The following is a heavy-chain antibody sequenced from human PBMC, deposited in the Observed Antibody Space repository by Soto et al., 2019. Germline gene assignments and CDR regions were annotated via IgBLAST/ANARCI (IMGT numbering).Heavy chain of an antibody. V-gene: IGHV4-39*01. CDR1: GDDITGDHFY. J-gene: IGHJ4*02. CDR3: AGGSSSAWIDF. CDR2: ISNGGGNT. Sequence: PSETLSLTCTVSGDDITGDHFYWGWIRQPAGKGLEWLGSISNGGGNTYYNPSLKSRVTISVDTSKNQFFMRLNSVTATDTAVYFCAGGSSSAWIDFWGQGTMVTVS. D-gene: IGHD6-25*01.